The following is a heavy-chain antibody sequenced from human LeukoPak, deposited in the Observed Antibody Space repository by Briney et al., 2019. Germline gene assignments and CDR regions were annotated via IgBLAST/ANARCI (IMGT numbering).Heavy chain of an antibody. CDR1: GGTFSSYA. Sequence: GSSVKVSCKASGGTFSSYAISWVRQAPGQGLEWMGGIIAIFGTANYAQKFQGRVTITTDESTSTAYMELSSLRSEDTAVYYCARHGSSSSAKDYYYYYMDVWGKGTTVTVSS. V-gene: IGHV1-69*05. CDR2: IIAIFGTA. CDR3: ARHGSSSSAKDYYYYYMDV. D-gene: IGHD6-6*01. J-gene: IGHJ6*03.